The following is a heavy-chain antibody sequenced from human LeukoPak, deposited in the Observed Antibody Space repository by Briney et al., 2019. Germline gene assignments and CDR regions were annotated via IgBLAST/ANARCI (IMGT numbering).Heavy chain of an antibody. J-gene: IGHJ4*02. CDR1: GFTFRNSV. CDR3: AKDKESGIYFGYCDS. Sequence: GGSLRHSSAASGFTFRNSVMSGVRQAPGKGLEWVSAISGSGGSTYYADSVKGRFTISRGNSKNTLYLQMNSLRAEDTAVYYCAKDKESGIYFGYCDSWGQGTLVTVSS. V-gene: IGHV3-23*01. CDR2: ISGSGGST. D-gene: IGHD1-26*01.